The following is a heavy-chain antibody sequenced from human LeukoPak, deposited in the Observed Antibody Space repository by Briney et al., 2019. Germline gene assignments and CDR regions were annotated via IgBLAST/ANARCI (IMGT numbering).Heavy chain of an antibody. D-gene: IGHD1-26*01. V-gene: IGHV3-9*03. Sequence: GGSLRLSCEASGFTFDDYAMHWVRQAPGRGLEWVSGISWNSGSIGYADSVKGRFTISRDNAKNSLYLQMNSLRAEDMALYYCAGGSGSYYGFDYWGQGTLVTVSS. CDR1: GFTFDDYA. J-gene: IGHJ4*02. CDR3: AGGSGSYYGFDY. CDR2: ISWNSGSI.